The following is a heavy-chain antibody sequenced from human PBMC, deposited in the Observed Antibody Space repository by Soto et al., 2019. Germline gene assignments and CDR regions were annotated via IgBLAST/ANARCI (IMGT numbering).Heavy chain of an antibody. CDR1: GFTFSYG. V-gene: IGHV3-30*18. J-gene: IGHJ4*02. Sequence: VQLLESGGGLIQPGGSLRLSCAASGFTFSYGIHWLRQAPGKGLEWVAYISYDSSNKFYGASVKGRFTISRDNFKNTQFLQMNSLRAEDTAVYYCAKLVIGYCSGNTCDDYWGQGTLVAVSS. CDR3: AKLVIGYCSGNTCDDY. D-gene: IGHD2-15*01. CDR2: ISYDSSNK.